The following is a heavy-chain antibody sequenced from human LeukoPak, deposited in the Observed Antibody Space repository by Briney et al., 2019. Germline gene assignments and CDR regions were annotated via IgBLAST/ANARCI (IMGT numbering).Heavy chain of an antibody. CDR1: GGSISSGSYY. CDR2: IYTSGST. Sequence: SETLSLTCTVSGGSISSGSYYWSWIRQPPGKGLEWIGRIYTSGSTNYNPSLKSRVTISADTSKNQFSLKLSSVTAADTAVYYCAGNQYYYDSSGYYQGLDYWGQGTLVTVSS. CDR3: AGNQYYYDSSGYYQGLDY. D-gene: IGHD3-22*01. V-gene: IGHV4-61*02. J-gene: IGHJ4*02.